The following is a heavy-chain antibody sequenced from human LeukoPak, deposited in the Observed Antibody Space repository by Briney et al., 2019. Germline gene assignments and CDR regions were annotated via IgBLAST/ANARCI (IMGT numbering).Heavy chain of an antibody. CDR1: GASISSHY. Sequence: SETLSLTCTVSGASISSHYWSWTRQPPGKGLEWIGSTYNSGSTNYNTSLKSRVTISVDTSKNQFSLKLSSVTAADTAVYYCARDFSNYDVWSGYYKIGYMDVWGKGTTVTVSS. V-gene: IGHV4-59*11. D-gene: IGHD3-3*01. J-gene: IGHJ6*03. CDR2: TYNSGST. CDR3: ARDFSNYDVWSGYYKIGYMDV.